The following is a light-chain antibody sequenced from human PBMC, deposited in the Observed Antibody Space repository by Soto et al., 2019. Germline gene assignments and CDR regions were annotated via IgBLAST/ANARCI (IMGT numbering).Light chain of an antibody. CDR3: PQSYSTPVT. CDR1: QSISSY. CDR2: AAS. V-gene: IGKV1-39*01. Sequence: IQVTQSPYSLSASLGDRVSITCRASQSISSYLNWYQQKPGKAPKLLIYAASSLQSGVPSRFSGSGSGTDFTLTISSLQPEDFATYYCPQSYSTPVTFGGGTNVDIK. J-gene: IGKJ4*01.